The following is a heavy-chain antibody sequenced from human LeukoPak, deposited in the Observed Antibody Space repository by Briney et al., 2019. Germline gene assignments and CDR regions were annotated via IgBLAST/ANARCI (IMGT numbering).Heavy chain of an antibody. Sequence: PGGSLRLSCAASGFTFSSYSMNWVRQAPGKGLEWVSSISSSSSYIYYADSVKGRFTISRDNAKNSLYLQMNSLRAEDTAVYYCTRHYDILTGYYGGAFDIWGQGTMVTVSS. J-gene: IGHJ3*02. D-gene: IGHD3-9*01. V-gene: IGHV3-21*01. CDR1: GFTFSSYS. CDR2: ISSSSSYI. CDR3: TRHYDILTGYYGGAFDI.